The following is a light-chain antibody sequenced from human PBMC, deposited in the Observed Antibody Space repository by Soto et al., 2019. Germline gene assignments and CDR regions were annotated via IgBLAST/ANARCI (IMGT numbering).Light chain of an antibody. Sequence: DIQMTQSPSSLSASVGDRVTITCRASQSISKYLNWYQQKPGQAPNLLIYAASTLQSGVPSRFSGSGSGTDFTLTISSLQPEDVATYYCQQSYRTPPDTFGQGTKLEIK. CDR3: QQSYRTPPDT. CDR1: QSISKY. CDR2: AAS. V-gene: IGKV1-39*01. J-gene: IGKJ2*01.